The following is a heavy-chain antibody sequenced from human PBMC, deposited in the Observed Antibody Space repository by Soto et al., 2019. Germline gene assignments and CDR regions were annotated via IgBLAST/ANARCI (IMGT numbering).Heavy chain of an antibody. CDR2: IGTAGDP. J-gene: IGHJ6*03. Sequence: GESLKISCAASGFTFSSYDMHWVRQATGKGLEWVSAIGTAGDPYYPGSVKGRFTISRENAKNSLYLQMNSLRAGDTAVYYCARSYSSGWYRGGYYYYMDVWGKGTTVTVSS. CDR1: GFTFSSYD. D-gene: IGHD6-19*01. CDR3: ARSYSSGWYRGGYYYYMDV. V-gene: IGHV3-13*05.